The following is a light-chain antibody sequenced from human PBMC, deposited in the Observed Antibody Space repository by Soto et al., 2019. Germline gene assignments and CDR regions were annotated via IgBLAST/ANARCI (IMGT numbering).Light chain of an antibody. J-gene: IGLJ1*01. V-gene: IGLV2-14*01. Sequence: QSVLTQPASVSGSPGQSITISCTGTSSDVGDYNYVSWYQQHPGKAPKLMIYDVSNRPSGVSNRFSGSKSGNTASLTISGLQAEDEAAYYCSSYTSNSTCVFGTGTKVTVL. CDR1: SSDVGDYNY. CDR2: DVS. CDR3: SSYTSNSTCV.